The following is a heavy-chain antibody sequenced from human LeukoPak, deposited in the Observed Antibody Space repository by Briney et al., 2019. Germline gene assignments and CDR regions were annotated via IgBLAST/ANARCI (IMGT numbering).Heavy chain of an antibody. Sequence: GESLKISCKGSGYPFTTYWIGWVRQMPGKGLEWMGIIYPADSDTRYSPSFQGQVTISADKSISTAYLQWSSLKASDTAMYYCARLKGANPFYMDVWGKGTTVTISS. CDR1: GYPFTTYW. D-gene: IGHD1-26*01. V-gene: IGHV5-51*01. CDR3: ARLKGANPFYMDV. J-gene: IGHJ6*03. CDR2: IYPADSDT.